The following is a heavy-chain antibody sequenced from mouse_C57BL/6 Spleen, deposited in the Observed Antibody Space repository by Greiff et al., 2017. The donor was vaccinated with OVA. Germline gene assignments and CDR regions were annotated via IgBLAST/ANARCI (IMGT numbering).Heavy chain of an antibody. Sequence: EVQGVESGGGLVKPGGSLKLSCAASGFTFSDYGMHWVRQAPEKGLEWVAYISSGSSTIYYADTVKGRFTISRDNAKNTLFLQMTRLRSEDTAMYYCARPITTVVATGAMDYWGQGTSVTVSS. CDR3: ARPITTVVATGAMDY. CDR1: GFTFSDYG. V-gene: IGHV5-17*01. CDR2: ISSGSSTI. J-gene: IGHJ4*01. D-gene: IGHD1-1*01.